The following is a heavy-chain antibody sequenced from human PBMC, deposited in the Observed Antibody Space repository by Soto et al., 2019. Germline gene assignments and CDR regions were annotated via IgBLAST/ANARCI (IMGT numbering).Heavy chain of an antibody. J-gene: IGHJ4*02. D-gene: IGHD3-22*01. Sequence: QVQLQESGPGLVKPSQTLSLTCTVSGGSISSGDYYWSWIRQPPGKGLEWIGYIYYSGSTYYNPYLKGRATKSLDQAKNQFSLKLRSVTAADTAVYYCARVGIYYDSSGYLAPHFSYWGQGTLVTVSS. CDR2: IYYSGST. CDR1: GGSISSGDYY. CDR3: ARVGIYYDSSGYLAPHFSY. V-gene: IGHV4-30-4*01.